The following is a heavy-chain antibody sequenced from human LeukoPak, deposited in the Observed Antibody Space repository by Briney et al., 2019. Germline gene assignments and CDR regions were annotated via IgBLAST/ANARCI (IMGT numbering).Heavy chain of an antibody. CDR1: GYTFTSY. CDR3: ARGPRITMVRGGQWYYYMDV. V-gene: IGHV1-46*01. J-gene: IGHJ6*03. D-gene: IGHD3-10*01. Sequence: ASVKVSCKASGYTFTSYMYWVRQAPEQGLEWMGIINPSGGSTNYAQKFQGRVTVTRDTSTSTVYMELSSLRSEDTAVYYCARGPRITMVRGGQWYYYMDVWGKGTTVTISS. CDR2: INPSGGST.